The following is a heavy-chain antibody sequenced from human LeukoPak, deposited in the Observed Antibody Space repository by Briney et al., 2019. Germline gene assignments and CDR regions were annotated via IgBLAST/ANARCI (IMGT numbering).Heavy chain of an antibody. CDR2: IKQDGSQK. V-gene: IGHV3-7*01. CDR1: GFTFSDYW. Sequence: GGSLRLSCEGSGFTFSDYWMDWVRQPPGKGLEWVASIKQDGSQKGYVDPVRGRFTISRDNAKNSVYLQMNSLRDEDTADYYCATDRGFATFDHWGQGALVSVSS. J-gene: IGHJ4*02. CDR3: ATDRGFATFDH. D-gene: IGHD6-25*01.